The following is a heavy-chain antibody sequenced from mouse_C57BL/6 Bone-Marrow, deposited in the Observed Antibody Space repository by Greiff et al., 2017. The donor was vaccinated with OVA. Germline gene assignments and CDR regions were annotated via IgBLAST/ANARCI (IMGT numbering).Heavy chain of an antibody. D-gene: IGHD2-5*01. CDR2: IDPETGGT. J-gene: IGHJ4*01. V-gene: IGHV1-15*01. Sequence: QVQLQQSGAELVRPGASVTLSCKASGYTFTDYEMHWVKQTPVHGLEWIGAIDPETGGTAYNQKFKGQAILTADKSSSPAYMGLRSLTSEDSAVYYCTRGYSNYSAMDYWGQGTTVTVSS. CDR1: GYTFTDYE. CDR3: TRGYSNYSAMDY.